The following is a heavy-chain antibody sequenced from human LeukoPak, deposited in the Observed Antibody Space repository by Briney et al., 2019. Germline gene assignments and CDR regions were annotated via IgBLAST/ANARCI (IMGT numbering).Heavy chain of an antibody. J-gene: IGHJ4*02. CDR1: GFTFSSYG. CDR3: AKDRDYYDSSGYSHFDY. Sequence: GGSLRLSCAASGFTFSSYGMHWVRQAPGKGLEWVAVISYDGSNKYYADSVKGRFTISRDNSKSTLYLQMNSLRAEDTAVYYCAKDRDYYDSSGYSHFDYWGQGTLVTVSS. D-gene: IGHD3-22*01. CDR2: ISYDGSNK. V-gene: IGHV3-30*18.